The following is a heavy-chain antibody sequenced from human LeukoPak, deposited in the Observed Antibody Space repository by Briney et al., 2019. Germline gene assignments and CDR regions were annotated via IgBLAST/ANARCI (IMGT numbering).Heavy chain of an antibody. CDR1: GYTLTELS. Sequence: ASVKVSCKVSGYTLTELSMHWVRQAPGKGLERMGGFDPEDGETIYAQKFQGRVTITRDTSASTAYMELSSLRSEDTAVYYCARDLYYYGSGSWAYWGQGTLVTVSS. V-gene: IGHV1-24*01. CDR2: FDPEDGET. D-gene: IGHD3-10*01. J-gene: IGHJ4*02. CDR3: ARDLYYYGSGSWAY.